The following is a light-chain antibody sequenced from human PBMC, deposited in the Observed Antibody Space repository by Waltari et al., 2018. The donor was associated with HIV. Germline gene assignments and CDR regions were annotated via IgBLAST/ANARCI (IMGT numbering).Light chain of an antibody. CDR3: QQYNDFPLT. CDR2: GAS. CDR1: QSISNN. V-gene: IGKV3-15*01. J-gene: IGKJ4*01. Sequence: EIVMTQSPATLSVSPGERATLSCIASQSISNNLAWYQQNPGQAPRLLIYGASTKDTAIPARFSGSGSGTEFTLTISSLQSEDFAVYYCQQYNDFPLTFGGGTKVEIK.